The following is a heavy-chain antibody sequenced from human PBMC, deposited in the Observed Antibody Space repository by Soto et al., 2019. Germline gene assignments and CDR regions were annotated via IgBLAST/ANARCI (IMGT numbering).Heavy chain of an antibody. D-gene: IGHD6-19*01. CDR2: LNPNSGDT. CDR1: GYTFSSYD. CDR3: ASSGGGWYLY. Sequence: QVQLVQSGAEVKKPGASVKVSCKASGYTFSSYDINWVRQATGQGLEWMGWLNPNSGDTGYAQKFQGRVTLTRNTSINTAYIELSSLTSDDTAAYFCASSGGGWYLYWGQVTLDTVSS. V-gene: IGHV1-8*01. J-gene: IGHJ4*02.